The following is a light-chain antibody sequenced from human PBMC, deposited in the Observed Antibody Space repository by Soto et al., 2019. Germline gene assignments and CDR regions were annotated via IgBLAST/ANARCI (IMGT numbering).Light chain of an antibody. CDR3: QHYNNWPPMT. CDR1: QSVSSN. J-gene: IGKJ5*01. Sequence: EIVMTQSPATLSVSPGERATLSCRASQSVSSNLAWYQQKPGQAPRLLIYGASTRATGIPASFSGSGSGTEFTLTISSLQSEDFAVSYCQHYNNWPPMTFGRGTGLVIK. V-gene: IGKV3-15*01. CDR2: GAS.